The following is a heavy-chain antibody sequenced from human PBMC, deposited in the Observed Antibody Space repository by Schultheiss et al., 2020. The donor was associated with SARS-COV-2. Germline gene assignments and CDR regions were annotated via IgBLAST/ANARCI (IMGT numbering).Heavy chain of an antibody. Sequence: SETLSLTCTVSGGSISSSSYYWGWIRQPPGKGLEWIGSIYYSGSTYYNPSLKSRVTISVDTSKNQFSLKLSSVTAADTAVYYCARHGRPVTIFGVVIPFGIDPWGQGTLVTVSS. CDR3: ARHGRPVTIFGVVIPFGIDP. V-gene: IGHV4-39*01. CDR1: GGSISSSSYY. CDR2: IYYSGST. J-gene: IGHJ5*02. D-gene: IGHD3-3*01.